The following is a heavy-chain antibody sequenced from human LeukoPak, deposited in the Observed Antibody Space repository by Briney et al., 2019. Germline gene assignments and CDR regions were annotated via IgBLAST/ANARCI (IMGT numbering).Heavy chain of an antibody. CDR2: VSTYNGNT. CDR1: GDPFPSYG. V-gene: IGHV1-18*01. CDR3: ASGLGAYVD. Sequence: ASAKVSCKVSGDPFPSYGFSWVRQAPGQGLEWVGWVSTYNGNTNYGQKFQDRVTMTTDTSTNTAYMELRSLRSDDTAVYFCASGLGAYVDWGQGTLITVSS. D-gene: IGHD3-16*01. J-gene: IGHJ4*02.